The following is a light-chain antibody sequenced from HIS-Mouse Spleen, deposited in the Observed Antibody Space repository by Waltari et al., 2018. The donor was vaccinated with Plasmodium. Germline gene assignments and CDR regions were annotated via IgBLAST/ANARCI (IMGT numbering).Light chain of an antibody. CDR1: SRDVGSFNL. CDR3: CSYAGSSTFVV. J-gene: IGLJ2*01. CDR2: EGS. V-gene: IGLV2-23*03. Sequence: QSALTQPAPVSGSPGQSITLPCTGPSRDVGSFNLVPWYQQHPGKAPKLMIYEGSKRPSGVSNRFSGSKSGNTASLTISGLQAEDEADYYCCSYAGSSTFVVFGGGTKLTVL.